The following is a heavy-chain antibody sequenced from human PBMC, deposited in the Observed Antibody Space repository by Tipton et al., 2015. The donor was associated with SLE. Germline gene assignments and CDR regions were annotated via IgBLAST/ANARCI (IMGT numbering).Heavy chain of an antibody. J-gene: IGHJ4*02. V-gene: IGHV4-39*07. CDR2: LYYSGNT. D-gene: IGHD3-16*01. CDR1: GGPISTYY. CDR3: ARAGTEDDFGVFDY. Sequence: TLSLTCTVSGGPISTYYWGWIRQPPGKGLEWIGSLYYSGNTYYNPTLKSRVTISGDTSKNQFSLKLTSVTAADTAMYYCARAGTEDDFGVFDYWGQGTLVTVAS.